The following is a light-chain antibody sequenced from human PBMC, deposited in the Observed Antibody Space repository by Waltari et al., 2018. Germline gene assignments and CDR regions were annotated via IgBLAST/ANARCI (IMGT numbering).Light chain of an antibody. J-gene: IGKJ4*01. Sequence: DIQMTQSPSSLSASGGHRVTITCRASENVNNYLNWDQQKPGKAPNLLIYRASTLQSGVPSRFSGSGSGTDYTFTISSLQSEDVATYYCQHGYGTPLTFGGGTKVEIK. CDR2: RAS. CDR1: ENVNNY. V-gene: IGKV1-39*01. CDR3: QHGYGTPLT.